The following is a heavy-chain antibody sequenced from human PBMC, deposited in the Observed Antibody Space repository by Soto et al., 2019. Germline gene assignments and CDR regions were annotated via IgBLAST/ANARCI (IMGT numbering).Heavy chain of an antibody. J-gene: IGHJ6*02. CDR2: IWYDGSNK. CDR3: ARDLAYCGGDCMDYYGMDV. D-gene: IGHD2-21*02. V-gene: IGHV3-33*01. Sequence: LKISCAASGFTFSSYGMHWVRQAPGKGLEWVAVIWYDGSNKYYADSVKGRFTISRDNSKNTLYLQMNSLRAEDTAVYYCARDLAYCGGDCMDYYGMDVWGQGTTVTVSS. CDR1: GFTFSSYG.